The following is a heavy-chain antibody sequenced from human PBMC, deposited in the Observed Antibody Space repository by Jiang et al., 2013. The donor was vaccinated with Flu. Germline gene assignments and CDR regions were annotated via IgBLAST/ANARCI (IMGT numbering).Heavy chain of an antibody. CDR3: ARNYIVIVPAAMRHYYYYYGMDV. CDR2: INAGNGNT. CDR1: GYTFTSYA. V-gene: IGHV1-3*01. Sequence: GAEVKKPGASVKVSCKASGYTFTSYAMHWVRQAPGQRLEWMGWINAGNGNTKYSQKFQGRVTITRDTSASTAYMELSSLRSEDTAVYYCARNYIVIVPAAMRHYYYYYGMDVWGQGTTVTVSS. D-gene: IGHD2-2*01. J-gene: IGHJ6*02.